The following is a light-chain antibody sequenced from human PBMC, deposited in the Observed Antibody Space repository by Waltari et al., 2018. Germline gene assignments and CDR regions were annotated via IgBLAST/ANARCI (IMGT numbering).Light chain of an antibody. CDR3: SSFAGTNNFVV. Sequence: QSALTQPPSASGSPGQSVTISCTGPSSDVGGYNYVSLYQQHPGKAPKLMIYEVSQRPSGVPDRFSGSKSGDTASLTVSGLQAEDEADYYCSSFAGTNNFVVFGGGTKLTV. CDR2: EVS. J-gene: IGLJ2*01. V-gene: IGLV2-8*01. CDR1: SSDVGGYNY.